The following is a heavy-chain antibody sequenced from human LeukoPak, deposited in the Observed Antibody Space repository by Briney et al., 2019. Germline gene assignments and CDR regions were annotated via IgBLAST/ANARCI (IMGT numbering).Heavy chain of an antibody. D-gene: IGHD3-10*01. CDR1: GSTFSSYS. CDR3: ARDLNYYGSGSYFYYYYMDV. V-gene: IGHV3-21*01. J-gene: IGHJ6*03. Sequence: KPGGSLRLSCAASGSTFSSYSMNWVRQAPGKGLEWVSSISSSSSYIYYADSVKGRFTISRDNAKNSLYLQMNSLRAEDTAVYYCARDLNYYGSGSYFYYYYMDVWGKGTTVTVSS. CDR2: ISSSSSYI.